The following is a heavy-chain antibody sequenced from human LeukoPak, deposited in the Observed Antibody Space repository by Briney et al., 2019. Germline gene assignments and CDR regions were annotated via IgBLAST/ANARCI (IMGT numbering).Heavy chain of an antibody. CDR2: IYYSGST. V-gene: IGHV4-39*07. CDR1: GGSISSSSYY. CDR3: ARGGRPSSSWKPGWFDP. Sequence: PSETLSLTCTVSGGSISSSSYYWGWIRQPPGKGLEWIGSIYYSGSTYYNPSLKSRVTISVDPSKNQFSLKLSSVTAADTAVYYCARGGRPSSSWKPGWFDPWGQGTLVTVSS. J-gene: IGHJ5*02. D-gene: IGHD6-13*01.